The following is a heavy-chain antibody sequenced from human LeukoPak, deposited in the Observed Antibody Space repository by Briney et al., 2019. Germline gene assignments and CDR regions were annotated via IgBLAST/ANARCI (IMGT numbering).Heavy chain of an antibody. V-gene: IGHV3-48*03. CDR3: VRDMTKAVTGTGAFDM. CDR1: GFTFSSYE. CDR2: ISSSGSTI. Sequence: PGGSLRLSCAASGFTFSSYEMNWVRQAPGKGLEWVSYISSSGSTIYYADSVKGRFTISRDSAKNTLYLQMNSLRAEDTAVYYCVRDMTKAVTGTGAFDMWGQGTMVTVSS. J-gene: IGHJ3*02. D-gene: IGHD1-7*01.